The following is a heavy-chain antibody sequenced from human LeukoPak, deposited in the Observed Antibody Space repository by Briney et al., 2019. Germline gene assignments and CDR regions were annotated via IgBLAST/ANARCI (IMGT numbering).Heavy chain of an antibody. CDR3: ANFIAARRFDY. V-gene: IGHV3-23*01. CDR2: ISGSGVST. J-gene: IGHJ4*02. CDR1: GFTFSSFA. Sequence: TGGSLRLSCAASGFTFSSFAVSWVRQVPGEGLEWVSAISGSGVSTYYADSVKGRFTISRDNSESTLYQQMNSLRADDTAVYYCANFIAARRFDYWGQGTLVTVSS. D-gene: IGHD6-6*01.